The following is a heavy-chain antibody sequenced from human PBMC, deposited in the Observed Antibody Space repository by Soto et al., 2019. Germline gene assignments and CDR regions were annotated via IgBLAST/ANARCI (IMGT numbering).Heavy chain of an antibody. V-gene: IGHV1-46*01. CDR2: INPSCGAT. CDR1: GYTFANYY. CDR3: AKQKVELSLGGFDS. Sequence: QVRLVQSGAEVQKPGASVKLSCEASGYTFANYYVHWVRQAPGQGLEWMGKINPSCGATTYAQKFQGRVTMTWDGSAKSVYMEMKSLSGDDTAVYYCAKQKVELSLGGFDSWGQGTLVTVSS. D-gene: IGHD1-26*01. J-gene: IGHJ5*01.